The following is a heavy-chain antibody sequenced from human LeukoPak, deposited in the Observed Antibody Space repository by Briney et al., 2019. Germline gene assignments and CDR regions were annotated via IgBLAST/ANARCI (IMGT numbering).Heavy chain of an antibody. J-gene: IGHJ4*02. V-gene: IGHV3-11*01. CDR2: ISTSAGTI. D-gene: IGHD3-22*01. CDR1: GFTFSDYY. Sequence: GESLRLSCAASGFTFSDYYMTWIRQAPGKGLEWISYISTSAGTIYYADSVKGRFTISRDNAKNSLYLQMISLRAEDTAVYYCARDAIDSSGFDFDYWGQGTLVTVSS. CDR3: ARDAIDSSGFDFDY.